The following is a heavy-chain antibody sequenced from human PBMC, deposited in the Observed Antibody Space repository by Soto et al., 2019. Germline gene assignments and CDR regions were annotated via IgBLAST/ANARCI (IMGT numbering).Heavy chain of an antibody. CDR3: ARERGYYYYYGMDV. J-gene: IGHJ6*02. V-gene: IGHV3-30-3*01. CDR1: GFTFSSYA. Sequence: PGGSLRLSCAASGFTFSSYAMHWVRQAPGKGLEWVAVISYDGSNKYYADSVKGRFTISRDNSKNTLYLQMNSLRAEDTAVYYCARERGYYYYYGMDVWGQGTTVTVSS. CDR2: ISYDGSNK.